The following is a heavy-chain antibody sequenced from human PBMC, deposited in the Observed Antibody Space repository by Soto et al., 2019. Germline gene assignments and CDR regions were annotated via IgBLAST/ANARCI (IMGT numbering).Heavy chain of an antibody. CDR3: ATALGCRSTSCTLDY. Sequence: QVQLVQSGAEVKKPGSSVKVSCKASGGTFGSYAFSWVRQAPGQGLEWMGGIIPVSGAAHYAQKFQGRVTIPADDSTSTGYMELSSLSSQDTAVYYCATALGCRSTSCTLDYWGQGTRVIVSS. J-gene: IGHJ4*02. D-gene: IGHD2-2*01. CDR1: GGTFGSYA. V-gene: IGHV1-69*01. CDR2: IIPVSGAA.